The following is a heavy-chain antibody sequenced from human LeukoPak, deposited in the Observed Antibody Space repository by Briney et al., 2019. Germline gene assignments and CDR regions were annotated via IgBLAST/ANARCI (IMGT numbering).Heavy chain of an antibody. D-gene: IGHD3-3*01. CDR2: INHSGST. V-gene: IGHV4-34*01. CDR3: ARRAIFGVGLVY. J-gene: IGHJ4*02. Sequence: ASETLSLTCAVYGGSFSDHYWSWIRQPPGKGLEWIGEINHSGSTVYNPSLESRVTISVDTSKNQFSLKLSSVTAADTAVYYCARRAIFGVGLVYWGQGTLVTVSS. CDR1: GGSFSDHY.